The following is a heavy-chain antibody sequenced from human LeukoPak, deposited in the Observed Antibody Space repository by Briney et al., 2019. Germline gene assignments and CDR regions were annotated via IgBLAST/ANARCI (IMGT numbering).Heavy chain of an antibody. CDR1: GFTFSSYW. J-gene: IGHJ4*02. Sequence: GGSLRLSCAASGFTFSSYWMHWVRQAPGKGLVWVSRISSDGSSTTYADSVKGRFTISRDNAKNTLYLQMNSLRAEDTAVYYCARSPNYAPDYWGQGTLVTVSS. CDR3: ARSPNYAPDY. CDR2: ISSDGSST. V-gene: IGHV3-74*01. D-gene: IGHD2-2*01.